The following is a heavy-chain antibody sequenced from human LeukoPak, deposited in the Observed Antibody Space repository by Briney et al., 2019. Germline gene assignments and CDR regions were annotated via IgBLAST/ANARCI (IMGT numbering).Heavy chain of an antibody. V-gene: IGHV4-39*07. CDR3: ARDAWFGAAFDI. J-gene: IGHJ3*02. Sequence: SETLSLTCTVSGGSISSSSYYWGWIRQPPGKGLEWIGSIYYSGSTYYNPSLKSRVTISVDTSKNQFSLKLSSVTAADTAVYYCARDAWFGAAFDIWGQGTMVTVSS. D-gene: IGHD3-10*01. CDR1: GGSISSSSYY. CDR2: IYYSGST.